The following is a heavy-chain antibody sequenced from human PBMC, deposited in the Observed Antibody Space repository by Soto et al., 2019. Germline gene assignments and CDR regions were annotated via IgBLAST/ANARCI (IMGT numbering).Heavy chain of an antibody. J-gene: IGHJ6*02. CDR1: GGSFSGYY. V-gene: IGHV4-34*01. CDR3: ARGLKGYCSSTSCYTTYYYYYGMDV. CDR2: INHSGST. Sequence: SETLSLTCAVYGGSFSGYYWSWIRQPPGKGLEWIGEINHSGSTNYNPSLKSRVTTSVDTSKNQFSLKLSSVTAADTAVYYCARGLKGYCSSTSCYTTYYYYYGMDVWGQGTTVTVSS. D-gene: IGHD2-2*01.